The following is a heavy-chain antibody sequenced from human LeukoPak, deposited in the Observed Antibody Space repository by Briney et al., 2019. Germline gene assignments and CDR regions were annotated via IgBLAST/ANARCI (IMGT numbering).Heavy chain of an antibody. D-gene: IGHD3-16*02. CDR3: AGRKGRLGELSSFDAFDI. CDR1: GGSISSSSYY. CDR2: IYYSGST. V-gene: IGHV4-39*01. J-gene: IGHJ3*02. Sequence: PSETLSLTCTVSGGSISSSSYYWGWIRQPPGKGLEWIGSIYYSGSTYYNPSLKSRDTISVDTSKNQFSLKLSSVTAADTAVYYCAGRKGRLGELSSFDAFDIWGQGTMVTVSS.